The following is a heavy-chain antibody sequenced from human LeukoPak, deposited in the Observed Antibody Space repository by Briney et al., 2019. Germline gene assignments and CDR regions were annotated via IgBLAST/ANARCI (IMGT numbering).Heavy chain of an antibody. D-gene: IGHD2-2*01. CDR1: GGSISSGDYY. CDR3: ARSSYQLLGWSYLDY. V-gene: IGHV4-30-4*01. CDR2: IYYSGST. Sequence: SETLSLTCTVSGGSISSGDYYWSWIRQPPGKGLEWIGYIYYSGSTYYNPSLKSRVTISVDTSKNQFSLKLSSVTAADTAVYYCARSSYQLLGWSYLDYWGQGTLVTVSS. J-gene: IGHJ4*02.